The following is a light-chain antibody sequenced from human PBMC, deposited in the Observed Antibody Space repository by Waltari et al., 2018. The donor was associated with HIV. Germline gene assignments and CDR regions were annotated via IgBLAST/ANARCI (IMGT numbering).Light chain of an antibody. CDR1: RRDVSSYNL. J-gene: IGLJ2*01. V-gene: IGLV2-23*02. Sequence: SALTQPASVSGSPGPSLTISCTGTRRDVSSYNLVSWYQQRGGKAPKLVSDEVNKRPSGVSARFSASKSGNTASLTRSGRQAEDEVNYYCCSFTGRKSVIFGGGTKLTVL. CDR3: CSFTGRKSVI. CDR2: EVN.